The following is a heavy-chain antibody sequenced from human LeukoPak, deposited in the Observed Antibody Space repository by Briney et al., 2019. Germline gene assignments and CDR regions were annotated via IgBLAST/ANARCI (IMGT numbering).Heavy chain of an antibody. D-gene: IGHD3-10*01. V-gene: IGHV4-4*02. CDR3: AKSRITMVRGVIGWFDP. Sequence: SETLSLTCAVSGGSISSSNWWSWVRQPPGKGLEWIGEIYHSGSTNYNPSLKSRVTISVDKSKNQFSLKLSSVTAADTAVYYCAKSRITMVRGVIGWFDPWGQGTLVTVSS. J-gene: IGHJ5*02. CDR2: IYHSGST. CDR1: GGSISSSNW.